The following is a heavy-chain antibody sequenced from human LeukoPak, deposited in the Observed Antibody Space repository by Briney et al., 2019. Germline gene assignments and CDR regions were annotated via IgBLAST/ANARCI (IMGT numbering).Heavy chain of an antibody. J-gene: IGHJ4*02. V-gene: IGHV3-33*01. Sequence: GGSLRLSCAASGFTFSNYSMHWVRQAPGKGLEWVALIWYDGSNKYYTDSVKSRLTISRDNSKDTLFLQMNGLRAEDTAVYYCAREGPRGNSQFDYWGQGTLVTVSS. CDR1: GFTFSNYS. D-gene: IGHD2/OR15-2a*01. CDR3: AREGPRGNSQFDY. CDR2: IWYDGSNK.